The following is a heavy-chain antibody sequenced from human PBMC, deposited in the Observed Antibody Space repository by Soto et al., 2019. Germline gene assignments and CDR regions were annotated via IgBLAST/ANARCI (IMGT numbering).Heavy chain of an antibody. CDR2: IYYSGST. J-gene: IGHJ6*03. V-gene: IGHV4-39*01. CDR1: GGSISSSSYY. CDR3: ARIRNCSSTSCYLGYYYYYMDV. Sequence: SETLSLTCTVSGGSISSSSYYWGWIRQPPGKGLEWIGSIYYSGSTYYNPSLKSRVTISVDTSKNRFSLKLSSVTAADTAVYYCARIRNCSSTSCYLGYYYYYMDVWGKGTTVTVSS. D-gene: IGHD2-2*01.